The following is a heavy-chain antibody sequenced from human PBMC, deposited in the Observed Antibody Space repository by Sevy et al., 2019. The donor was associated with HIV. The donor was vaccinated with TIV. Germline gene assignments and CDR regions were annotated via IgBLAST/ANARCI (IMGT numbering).Heavy chain of an antibody. CDR3: ARDGGTMTTPGSFDI. D-gene: IGHD4-17*01. CDR2: IFHSGNT. J-gene: IGHJ3*02. V-gene: IGHV4-30-2*01. CDR1: DGSISSGVFS. Sequence: SETLSLTCDVSDGSISSGVFSWNWIRQPPGKGLEWIGYIFHSGNTYYNPSLKSRVTMSVDRSKNQFSLRMTSVTAADMAVYFCARDGGTMTTPGSFDIWGQGTMVTVSS.